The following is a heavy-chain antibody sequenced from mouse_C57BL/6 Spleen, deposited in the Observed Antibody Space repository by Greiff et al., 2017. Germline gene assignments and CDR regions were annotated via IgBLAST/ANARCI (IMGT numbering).Heavy chain of an antibody. Sequence: VQLQQPGAELVKPGASVKLSCKASGYTFTSYWMQWVKQRPGQGLEWIGEIDPSDSYTNYNQKFKGKATLTVDTSSSTAYMQLSSLTSEDSAVYYCARSRYSNYVFDYWGQGTTLTVSS. CDR3: ARSRYSNYVFDY. CDR1: GYTFTSYW. CDR2: IDPSDSYT. J-gene: IGHJ2*01. D-gene: IGHD2-5*01. V-gene: IGHV1-50*01.